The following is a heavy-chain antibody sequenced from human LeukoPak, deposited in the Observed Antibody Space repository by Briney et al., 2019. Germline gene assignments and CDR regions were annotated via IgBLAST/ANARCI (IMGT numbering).Heavy chain of an antibody. V-gene: IGHV4-34*01. CDR3: ARDLAPEGFGEANWFDP. CDR1: GGSFSGYY. Sequence: SETLSLTCAVYGGSFSGYYWSWIRQPPGKGLEWIGEINHSGSTNYNPSLKSRVTISVDTSKNQFSLKLSSVTAADTAVYYCARDLAPEGFGEANWFDPWGQGTLVTVSS. D-gene: IGHD3-10*01. CDR2: INHSGST. J-gene: IGHJ5*02.